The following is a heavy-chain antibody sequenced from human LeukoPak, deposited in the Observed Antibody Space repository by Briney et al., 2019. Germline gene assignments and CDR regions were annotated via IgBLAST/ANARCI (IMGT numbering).Heavy chain of an antibody. CDR3: ARVQTTAYSYYYYYYMDV. V-gene: IGHV1-18*01. Sequence: ASVKVSCKASGYTFTSYGISWVRQAPGQGLEWMGWISAYNGNTNYAQKLQGRVTMTTDTSTSTAYMELRSLRSDDTAVYYCARVQTTAYSYYYYYYMDVWGKGTTVTVSS. D-gene: IGHD4-11*01. CDR2: ISAYNGNT. CDR1: GYTFTSYG. J-gene: IGHJ6*03.